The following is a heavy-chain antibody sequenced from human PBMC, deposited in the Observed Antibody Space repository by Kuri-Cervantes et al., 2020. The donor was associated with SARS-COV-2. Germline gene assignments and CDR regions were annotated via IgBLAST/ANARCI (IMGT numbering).Heavy chain of an antibody. V-gene: IGHV3-21*01. Sequence: GESLKISCAASGFTFSSYSMNWVRQAPGKGLEWVSSISSSSSYIYYADSVKGRFTISRDNSKNTLYLQMNSLRAEDTAVYYCARDSHYYGSGSYYNKIDYWGQGTLVTVSS. CDR1: GFTFSSYS. D-gene: IGHD3-10*01. CDR2: ISSSSSYI. CDR3: ARDSHYYGSGSYYNKIDY. J-gene: IGHJ4*02.